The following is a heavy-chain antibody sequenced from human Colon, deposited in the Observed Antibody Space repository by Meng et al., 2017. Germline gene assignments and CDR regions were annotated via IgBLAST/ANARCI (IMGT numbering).Heavy chain of an antibody. CDR2: ISWNSVNI. V-gene: IGHV3-9*01. CDR1: GFTFRFYA. J-gene: IGHJ4*02. D-gene: IGHD2-15*01. CDR3: AKVDSTCTGGNCYYLDS. Sequence: GESLMIPCASPGFTFRFYAMHWVRQAPGKGLEWVSRISWNSVNIDYAASVKGRFTISRDNAKNSVYLEMSHLRPEDTALYYCAKVDSTCTGGNCYYLDSWGQGTLVTVSS.